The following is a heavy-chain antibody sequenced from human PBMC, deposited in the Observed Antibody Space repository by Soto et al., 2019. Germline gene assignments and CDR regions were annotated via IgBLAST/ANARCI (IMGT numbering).Heavy chain of an antibody. Sequence: GGSLRLSCAASGFTFSSYAMHWVRQAPGKGLEYVSAISSNGGSTYYANSVKGRFTISRDNSKNTLYLQMGSLRAEDMAVYYCAREYSSSSLYAFDIWGQGTMVTVSS. D-gene: IGHD6-6*01. J-gene: IGHJ3*02. V-gene: IGHV3-64*01. CDR3: AREYSSSSLYAFDI. CDR2: ISSNGGST. CDR1: GFTFSSYA.